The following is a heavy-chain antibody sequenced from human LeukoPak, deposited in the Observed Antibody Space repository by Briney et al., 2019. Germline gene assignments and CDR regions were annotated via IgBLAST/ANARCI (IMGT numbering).Heavy chain of an antibody. D-gene: IGHD3-22*01. CDR1: GFTFDDYA. V-gene: IGHV3-9*01. J-gene: IGHJ3*02. CDR2: ISWNSGSI. Sequence: GGSLRLSCAASGFTFDDYAMHWVRQAPGKGLEWVSGISWNSGSIGYADSVKGRFTISRDNAKNSLYLQMNSLRAEDTAVYYCAKTYYYDSSGYYFPRCAFDIWGQGTMVTVSS. CDR3: AKTYYYDSSGYYFPRCAFDI.